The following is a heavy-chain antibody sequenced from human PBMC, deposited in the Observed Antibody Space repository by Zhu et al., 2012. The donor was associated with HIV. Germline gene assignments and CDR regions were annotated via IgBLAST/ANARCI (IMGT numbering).Heavy chain of an antibody. D-gene: IGHD2-8*02. CDR1: GGSISY. J-gene: IGHJ3*02. Sequence: QVQLQESGPGLVKPSQTLSLTCSFSGGSISYWSWVRQPPGGGLEWLGYIHYTGTAYYNPSLQSRLSMSVETSKNQFSLKLTSVTAADTAVYYCARYCTGGACSNYAFDIWGQGQWSPSLQ. CDR3: ARYCTGGACSNYAFDI. CDR2: IHYTGTA. V-gene: IGHV4-30-4*08.